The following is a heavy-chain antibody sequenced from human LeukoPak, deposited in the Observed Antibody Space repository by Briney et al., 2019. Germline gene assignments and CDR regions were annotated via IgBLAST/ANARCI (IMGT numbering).Heavy chain of an antibody. Sequence: SETLSLTCAVSGGSISSSNWWSWVRQPPGKGLEWIGEIYHSGSTNYNPSLKSRVTISVDTSKNQFSLKLSSVTAADTAVYYCARLSTYYDILTGYIEISYFDYWGQGTLVTVSS. CDR1: GGSISSSNW. CDR3: ARLSTYYDILTGYIEISYFDY. J-gene: IGHJ4*02. CDR2: IYHSGST. D-gene: IGHD3-9*01. V-gene: IGHV4-4*02.